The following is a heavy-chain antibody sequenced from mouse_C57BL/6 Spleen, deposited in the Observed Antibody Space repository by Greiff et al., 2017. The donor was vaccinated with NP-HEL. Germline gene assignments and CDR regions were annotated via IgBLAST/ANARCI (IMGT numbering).Heavy chain of an antibody. Sequence: EVKLVESGGGLVKPGGSLKLSCAASGFTFSSYAMSWVRQTPEKRLEWVATISDGGSYTYYPDNVKGRFTISRDNAKNNLYLQMSHLKSEDTARYYCARDPSTMAHGGPYWGQGTPVTVSA. CDR3: ARDPSTMAHGGPY. CDR1: GFTFSSYA. V-gene: IGHV5-4*01. CDR2: ISDGGSYT. J-gene: IGHJ3*01. D-gene: IGHD2-1*01.